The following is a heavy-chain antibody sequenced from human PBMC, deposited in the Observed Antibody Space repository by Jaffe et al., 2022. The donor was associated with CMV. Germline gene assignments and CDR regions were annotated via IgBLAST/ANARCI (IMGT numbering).Heavy chain of an antibody. V-gene: IGHV1-2*02. CDR2: INPNSGGR. CDR3: MRDLFDFTTESYESS. D-gene: IGHD3-22*01. CDR1: GYAFSDYY. Sequence: QVFLEQSGAEVKKPGTSVKVSCKASGYAFSDYYIHWVRQAPGQGLEWMGWINPNSGGRNYAEHFQGRVTMTRDTSISTAYLELRGLTSDDTALYYCMRDLFDFTTESYESSWGQGTLVTVST. J-gene: IGHJ5*01.